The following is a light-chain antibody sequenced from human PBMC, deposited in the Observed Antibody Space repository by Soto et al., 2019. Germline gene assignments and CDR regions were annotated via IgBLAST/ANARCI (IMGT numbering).Light chain of an antibody. CDR2: DVS. CDR3: NSYTSNNTYV. V-gene: IGLV2-14*03. J-gene: IGLJ1*01. Sequence: QSALTQPASVSGSPGQAITISCSGTSSDVGAFNYVSWYQQHPGKAPKLMIYDVSNRPSGVSNRFSGSKSGNTASLTISGLRAADEADYYCNSYTSNNTYVFGTGTKLTVL. CDR1: SSDVGAFNY.